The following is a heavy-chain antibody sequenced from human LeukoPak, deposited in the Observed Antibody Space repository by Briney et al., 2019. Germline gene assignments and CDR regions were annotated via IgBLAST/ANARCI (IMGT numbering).Heavy chain of an antibody. CDR1: GFTFSSYA. D-gene: IGHD3-22*01. V-gene: IGHV3-30-3*01. J-gene: IGHJ4*02. CDR3: ARSYDSSGYSFDY. Sequence: GGSLRLSCAASGFTFSSYAMHWVRQAPGKGLEWVAVISYDGSNKYYADSVKGRFTISRDNSKNTLYLQMNSLRAEDTAVYYCARSYDSSGYSFDYWGQGTLVTVSS. CDR2: ISYDGSNK.